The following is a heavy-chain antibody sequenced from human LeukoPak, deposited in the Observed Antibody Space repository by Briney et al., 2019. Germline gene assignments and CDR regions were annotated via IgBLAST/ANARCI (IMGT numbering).Heavy chain of an antibody. CDR3: ATAYGSGTDFYY. CDR1: GYTFTGYY. V-gene: IGHV1-2*02. J-gene: IGHJ4*02. Sequence: ASVKVSCKASGYTFTGYYMHWVRQAPGQGLEWMGWINPNSGGTNYAQKFQGRVTMARDTSISTAYMELSRLRSDDTAVYYCATAYGSGTDFYYWGQGTLVTVSS. CDR2: INPNSGGT. D-gene: IGHD3-10*01.